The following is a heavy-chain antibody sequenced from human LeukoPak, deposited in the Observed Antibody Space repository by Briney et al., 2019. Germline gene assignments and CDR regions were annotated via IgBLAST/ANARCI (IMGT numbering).Heavy chain of an antibody. D-gene: IGHD3-3*01. CDR1: VFTPSRYS. CDR3: AKGDLRFLEWLIDGMDV. V-gene: IGHV3-21*01. CDR2: ISSSSSYI. J-gene: IGHJ6*02. Sequence: GGSLRLSCAASVFTPSRYSMNWVRQAPGKGLEWVSSISSSSSYIYYADSVKGRFTISRDNAKNPLYLQMNSLRAEDTAVYYCAKGDLRFLEWLIDGMDVWGQGTTVTVSS.